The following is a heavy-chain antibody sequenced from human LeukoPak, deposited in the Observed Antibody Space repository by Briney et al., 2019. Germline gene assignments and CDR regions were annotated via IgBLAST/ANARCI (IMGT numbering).Heavy chain of an antibody. V-gene: IGHV3-7*01. CDR3: VRDPRSFHF. CDR1: GFSFSDSW. J-gene: IGHJ1*01. CDR2: INQDGSDK. D-gene: IGHD3-16*02. Sequence: HSGGSLRLSCVASGFSFSDSWMSWVRQAPGKGLEWVADINQDGSDKHYVDSVKGRFTISRDNAESSLYLQVNSLRAEDTAVYYCVRDPRSFHFWGQGTLVTVSS.